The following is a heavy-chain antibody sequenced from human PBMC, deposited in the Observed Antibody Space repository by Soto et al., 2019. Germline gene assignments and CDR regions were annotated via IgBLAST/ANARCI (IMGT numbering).Heavy chain of an antibody. V-gene: IGHV3-15*01. CDR1: GFTFSNVW. D-gene: IGHD2-15*01. CDR2: IKRRADGGTT. J-gene: IGHJ4*02. Sequence: EVQLVESGGGLVKPGGSLSLSCAASGFTFSNVWMSWVRKAPGKGLEWVGRIKRRADGGTTDYATPVRGRFTVSRDDSKNTLSLQMNSLKTEDTAVYYCTAGYCSGGSCYSVVYWGQGTLVTVSS. CDR3: TAGYCSGGSCYSVVY.